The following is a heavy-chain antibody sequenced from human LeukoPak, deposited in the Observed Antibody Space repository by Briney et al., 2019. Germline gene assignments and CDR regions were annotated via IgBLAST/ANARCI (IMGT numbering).Heavy chain of an antibody. J-gene: IGHJ4*02. D-gene: IGHD3-3*01. CDR2: ITGAGDTT. V-gene: IGHV3-23*01. CDR1: GFTFSTFA. Sequence: GGSLRLSCAASGFTFSTFAMGWVRKDPGRGLEWVSSITGAGDTTFYPESVKGRLTISRDNSKNTLYLQMNSLRVEDTALYFCVRDRNYYEALQRSYWGQGTLVTVSS. CDR3: VRDRNYYEALQRSY.